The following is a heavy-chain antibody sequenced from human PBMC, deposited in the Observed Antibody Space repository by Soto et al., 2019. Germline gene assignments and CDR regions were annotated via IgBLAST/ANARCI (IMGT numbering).Heavy chain of an antibody. J-gene: IGHJ5*02. V-gene: IGHV4-30-4*01. D-gene: IGHD5-18*01. CDR1: GDSISSNNNY. CDR2: ISYSGTT. Sequence: QVQLQESGPGLVKPSQTLSLTCTVSGDSISSNNNYWSWIRQPPGEGLEWIGFISYSGTTSYSPSLKSRVAISLDTSKNQFSLSLSSVTAADTAVYYCARGRGYSCGLDPWGQGTLVTVSS. CDR3: ARGRGYSCGLDP.